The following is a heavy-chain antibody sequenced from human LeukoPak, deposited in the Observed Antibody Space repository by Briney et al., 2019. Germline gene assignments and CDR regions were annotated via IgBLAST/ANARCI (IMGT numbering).Heavy chain of an antibody. CDR1: GFTFSSYG. J-gene: IGHJ4*02. CDR2: IWYDGSNK. V-gene: IGHV3-33*01. CDR3: ASLDTTAPFDY. Sequence: HPGGSLRLSCAASGFTFSSYGMHWVRQAPGKGLEWVAVIWYDGSNKYYADSVKGRFTISRDNSKNTLYLQMNSLRAEDTAVYYCASLDTTAPFDYWGQGTLVTVSS. D-gene: IGHD1-1*01.